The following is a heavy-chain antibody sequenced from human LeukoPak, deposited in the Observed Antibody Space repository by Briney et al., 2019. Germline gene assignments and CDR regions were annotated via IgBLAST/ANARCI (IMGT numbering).Heavy chain of an antibody. CDR1: GGSISSSRYY. V-gene: IGHV4-39*07. Sequence: SETLSLTCTVSGGSISSSRYYWGWIRQPPGKGLEWTGSIYYSGNTYYNPSLKSRVTISVDTSKNQFSLKLSSVTAADTAVYYCARSQAEPVIFGVVINGAGWFDPWGQGTLVTVSS. CDR3: ARSQAEPVIFGVVINGAGWFDP. CDR2: IYYSGNT. J-gene: IGHJ5*02. D-gene: IGHD3-3*01.